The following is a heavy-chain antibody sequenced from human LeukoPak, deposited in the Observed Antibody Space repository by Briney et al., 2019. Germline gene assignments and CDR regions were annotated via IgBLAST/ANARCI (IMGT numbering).Heavy chain of an antibody. CDR3: ARPASSFTPDAFDI. CDR2: IHPDDSDT. D-gene: IGHD3-16*02. CDR1: GYSFTSYW. J-gene: IGHJ3*02. Sequence: PGESLKISCTGSGYSFTSYWIGWVRQMPGKGLEWMGIIHPDDSDTRYSPSIQGQVTISADKSISTAYLQWSSLKASDTAMYYCARPASSFTPDAFDIGGQGTMVTVSS. V-gene: IGHV5-51*01.